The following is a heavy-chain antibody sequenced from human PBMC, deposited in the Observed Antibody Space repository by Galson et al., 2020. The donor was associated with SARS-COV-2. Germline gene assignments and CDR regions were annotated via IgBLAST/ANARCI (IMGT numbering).Heavy chain of an antibody. Sequence: GESLKISCAASGFTFSSYWMSWVRQAPGKGLEWVANIKQDGSEKYYVDSVKGRFTISRDNAKNSLYLQMNSLRAEDTAVYYCARLQNDEADYYYYGMDVWGQGTTVTVSS. V-gene: IGHV3-7*01. CDR2: IKQDGSEK. J-gene: IGHJ6*02. CDR1: GFTFSSYW. CDR3: ARLQNDEADYYYYGMDV. D-gene: IGHD1-1*01.